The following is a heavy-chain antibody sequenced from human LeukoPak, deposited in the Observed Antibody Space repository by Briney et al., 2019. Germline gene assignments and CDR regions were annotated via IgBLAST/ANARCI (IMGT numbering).Heavy chain of an antibody. CDR1: GFTFSSYA. V-gene: IGHV3-64*01. Sequence: GGSLRLSCAASGFTFSSYAMHWVSQAPGKGLEYVSAISSNGGSTYYANSVKGRFTISRDNSKNTLYLQMGSLRAEDMAVYYCARASPVLWSGATQRRYFDLWGRGTLVTVSS. CDR2: ISSNGGST. CDR3: ARASPVLWSGATQRRYFDL. D-gene: IGHD2-21*01. J-gene: IGHJ2*01.